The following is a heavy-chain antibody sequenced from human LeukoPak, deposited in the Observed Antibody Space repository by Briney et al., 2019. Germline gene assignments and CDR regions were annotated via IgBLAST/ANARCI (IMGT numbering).Heavy chain of an antibody. J-gene: IGHJ3*02. V-gene: IGHV4-4*07. Sequence: SETLSLTCTVSGGSISSYYWSWIRQPAGKGLEWIGRIYTSGSTNYNPSLKSRVTMSVDTSKNQFSLKLSSVTAADTAVYYCARERLLYYYDSSGYSGDAFDIWGQGTMVTVSS. CDR1: GGSISSYY. D-gene: IGHD3-22*01. CDR3: ARERLLYYYDSSGYSGDAFDI. CDR2: IYTSGST.